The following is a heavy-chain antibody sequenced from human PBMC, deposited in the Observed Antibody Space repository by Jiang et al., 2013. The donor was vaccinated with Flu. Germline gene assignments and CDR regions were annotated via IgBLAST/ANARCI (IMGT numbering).Heavy chain of an antibody. CDR2: ISSNGTTI. D-gene: IGHD2/OR15-2a*01. J-gene: IGHJ4*02. CDR3: AINVILSQ. V-gene: IGHV3-48*03. CDR1: GFTFSSFE. Sequence: VQLLESGGGFVQPGGSLRLSCAASGFTFSSFEMNWVRQAPGKGLEWISYISSNGTTIYYADSVKGRFTVSRDNAKSSLYLQMNSLRAEDTANYYCAINVILSQGGQGTLVTVSS.